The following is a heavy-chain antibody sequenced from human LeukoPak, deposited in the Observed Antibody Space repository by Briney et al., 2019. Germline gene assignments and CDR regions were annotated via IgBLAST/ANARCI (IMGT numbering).Heavy chain of an antibody. J-gene: IGHJ6*02. CDR3: ARDRGVYGVVQGVYYYGMDV. V-gene: IGHV1-8*01. CDR2: MNPNSGNT. CDR1: GYTLTELS. D-gene: IGHD3-3*01. Sequence: ASVKVSCKVSGYTLTELSMHWVRQATGQGLEWMGWMNPNSGNTGFAQKFQGRVTMTRDTSINTAYLELSSLRSEDTAMYYCARDRGVYGVVQGVYYYGMDVWGQGTTVTVS.